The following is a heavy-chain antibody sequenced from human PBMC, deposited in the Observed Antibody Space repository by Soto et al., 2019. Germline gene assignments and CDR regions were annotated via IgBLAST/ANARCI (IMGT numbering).Heavy chain of an antibody. J-gene: IGHJ4*02. Sequence: PGGSLRLSCAASGFTFSSYAMSWVRQAPGKGLEWVSAISGSGGSTYYADSVKGRFTISRDNSKNTLYLQMNSLRAEDTAVYYCAKSPDYDCWSGYYTSWGPFDYWGQGTLVTVSS. CDR3: AKSPDYDCWSGYYTSWGPFDY. V-gene: IGHV3-23*01. D-gene: IGHD3-3*01. CDR1: GFTFSSYA. CDR2: ISGSGGST.